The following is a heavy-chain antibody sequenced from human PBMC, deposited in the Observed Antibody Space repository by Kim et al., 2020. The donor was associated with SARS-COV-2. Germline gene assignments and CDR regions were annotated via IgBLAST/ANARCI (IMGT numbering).Heavy chain of an antibody. CDR3: AKGGYGDPVYYYYGMDV. D-gene: IGHD4-17*01. CDR2: ISGSGGST. CDR1: GFTFSSYA. V-gene: IGHV3-23*01. Sequence: GGSLRLSCAASGFTFSSYAMSWVRRAPGKGLEWVSAISGSGGSTYYADSVKGRFTISRDNSKNTLYLQMNSLRAEDTAVYYCAKGGYGDPVYYYYGMDVWGQGTTVTVSS. J-gene: IGHJ6*02.